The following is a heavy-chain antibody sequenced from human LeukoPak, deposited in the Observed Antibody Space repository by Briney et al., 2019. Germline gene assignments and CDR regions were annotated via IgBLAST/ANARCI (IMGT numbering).Heavy chain of an antibody. D-gene: IGHD3-10*01. V-gene: IGHV4-61*01. CDR1: GGSVSSGSYY. J-gene: IGHJ5*02. Sequence: PSETLSLTCTVSGGSVSSGSYYWSWLRQPPGKGLEWIGYIYYSGSTNYNPSLKSRVTISVDTSKNQFSLKLSSVTAADTAMYYCARSGGYWFDPWGQGTLVTISS. CDR2: IYYSGST. CDR3: ARSGGYWFDP.